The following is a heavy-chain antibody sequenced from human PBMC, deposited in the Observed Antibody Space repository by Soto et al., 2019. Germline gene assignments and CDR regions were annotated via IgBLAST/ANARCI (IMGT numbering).Heavy chain of an antibody. D-gene: IGHD3-10*01. J-gene: IGHJ6*02. CDR2: IYHSGST. CDR3: ARGKGNYYYYYGMDV. Sequence: PSETLSLTCAVSGYSISSGYYWGWIRQPPGKGLEWIGSIYHSGSTYYNPSLKSRVTISVDTSKNQFSLKLSSVTAEETAVYYCARGKGNYYYYYGMDVWGLGTTVTVSS. CDR1: GYSISSGYY. V-gene: IGHV4-38-2*01.